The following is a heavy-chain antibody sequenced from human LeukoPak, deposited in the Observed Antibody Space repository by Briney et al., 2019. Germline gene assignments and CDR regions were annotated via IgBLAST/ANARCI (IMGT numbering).Heavy chain of an antibody. J-gene: IGHJ5*02. CDR3: ARFAPYSYGFDP. V-gene: IGHV5-51*01. Sequence: GESLKISCKGSGYSFTSYWIGWVRQMPGKGLEWMEIIYPGGSDTRYSPSFEGQVTISADKSISTAYLQWSTLKASDTAIYYCARFAPYSYGFDPWGQGTQVSVSS. CDR2: IYPGGSDT. D-gene: IGHD5-18*01. CDR1: GYSFTSYW.